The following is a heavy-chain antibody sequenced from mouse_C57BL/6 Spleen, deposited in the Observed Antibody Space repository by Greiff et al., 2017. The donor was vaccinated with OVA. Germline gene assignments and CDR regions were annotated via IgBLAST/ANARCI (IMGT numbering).Heavy chain of an antibody. CDR3: ARAASSGYADD. CDR1: GYTFTSYW. J-gene: IGHJ2*01. Sequence: VQLQQPGAELVKPGASVKLSCKASGYTFTSYWMPWVQQRPGQGLEWIGEIDPSDSYTNYNQKFKGKATLTVDTSSSTAYMQLSSLTSEDSAVYYCARAASSGYADDWGKGTTLTVSS. CDR2: IDPSDSYT. D-gene: IGHD3-2*02. V-gene: IGHV1-50*01.